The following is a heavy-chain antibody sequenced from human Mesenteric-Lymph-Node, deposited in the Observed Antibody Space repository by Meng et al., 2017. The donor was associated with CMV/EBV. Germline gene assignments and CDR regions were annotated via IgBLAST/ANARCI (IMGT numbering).Heavy chain of an antibody. J-gene: IGHJ5*02. CDR3: ARDRTIFGGNWFDP. CDR1: GGTFSSYA. Sequence: KASGGTFSSYAISWVRQAPGQGLEWMGGIIPIFGTANYAQKFQGRVTITTDESTSTAYMELSSLRSEDTAVYYCARDRTIFGGNWFDPWGQGTLVTVSS. D-gene: IGHD3-3*01. V-gene: IGHV1-69*05. CDR2: IIPIFGTA.